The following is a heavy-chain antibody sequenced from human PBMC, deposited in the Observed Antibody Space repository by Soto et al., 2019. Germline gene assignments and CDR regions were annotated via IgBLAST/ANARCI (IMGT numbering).Heavy chain of an antibody. D-gene: IGHD2-2*01. V-gene: IGHV1-18*04. Sequence: QVQLVQSGAEVKKPGASVKVSCKASGYTFTGFYLHWVRQAPGQGLEWMGWISAYNGNTNYAQKLQGRVTMTTDTYTSTAYMELRSLRSDDTAVYYCARDLDKVVPAAPGYWGQGTLVTVSS. CDR1: GYTFTGFY. CDR2: ISAYNGNT. J-gene: IGHJ4*02. CDR3: ARDLDKVVPAAPGY.